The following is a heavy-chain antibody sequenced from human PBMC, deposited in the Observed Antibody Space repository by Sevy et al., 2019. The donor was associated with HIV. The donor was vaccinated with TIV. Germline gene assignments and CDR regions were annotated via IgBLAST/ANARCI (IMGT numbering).Heavy chain of an antibody. CDR1: GGTFSSYA. V-gene: IGHV1-69*13. CDR3: ARGKHYYDSSGLNAFDI. J-gene: IGHJ3*02. Sequence: ASVKVSCKASGGTFSSYAISWVRQAPGQGIEWMGGIIPIFGTANYAQKFQGRVTITADESTSTAYMELSSLRSEDTAVYYCARGKHYYDSSGLNAFDIWGQGTLVTVSS. CDR2: IIPIFGTA. D-gene: IGHD3-22*01.